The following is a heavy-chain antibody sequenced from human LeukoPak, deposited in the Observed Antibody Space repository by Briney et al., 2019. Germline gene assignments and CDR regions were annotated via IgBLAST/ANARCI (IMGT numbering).Heavy chain of an antibody. CDR2: ISGSGGST. CDR1: GFTFSSYA. Sequence: QAGGSLRLSCAASGFTFSSYAMSWVRQAPGKGLEWVSAISGSGGSTYYADSVKGRFTISRDNSKNTLYLQMNSLRAEDTAVYYCAKVRHIVVVTAILDYWGQGTLVTVSS. J-gene: IGHJ4*02. D-gene: IGHD2-21*02. CDR3: AKVRHIVVVTAILDY. V-gene: IGHV3-23*01.